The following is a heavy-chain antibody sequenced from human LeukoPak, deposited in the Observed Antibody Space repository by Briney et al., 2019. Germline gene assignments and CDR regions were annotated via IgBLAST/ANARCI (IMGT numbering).Heavy chain of an antibody. CDR3: AKDLRYYDSSGYY. J-gene: IGHJ4*02. V-gene: IGHV3-23*01. Sequence: SGGSLRLSCAASGFTFSSYAMSWVRQAPGKGLEWVSAISGSGGSTYYADSVKGRFTISRDNSKNTLYLQMNSLRAEDTAVYYCAKDLRYYDSSGYYWGQGTLVTVSS. CDR2: ISGSGGST. D-gene: IGHD3-22*01. CDR1: GFTFSSYA.